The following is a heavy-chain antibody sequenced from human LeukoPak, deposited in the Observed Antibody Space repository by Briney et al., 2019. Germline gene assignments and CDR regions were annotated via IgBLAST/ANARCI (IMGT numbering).Heavy chain of an antibody. V-gene: IGHV4-59*01. CDR3: TRMGGLSVAGNI. D-gene: IGHD6-19*01. CDR1: GGSISSYY. CDR2: IYYSGST. J-gene: IGHJ4*02. Sequence: TSETLSLTCTVSGGSISSYYWSWIRQPPGKGLEWIGYIYYSGSTNYNPSLKSRVTISVDTSKNQFSLKLSSVTAADTAVYYCTRMGGLSVAGNIWGQGILVTVSS.